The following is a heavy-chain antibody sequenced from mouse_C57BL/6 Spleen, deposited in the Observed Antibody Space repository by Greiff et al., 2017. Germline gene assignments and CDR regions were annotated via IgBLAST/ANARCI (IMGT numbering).Heavy chain of an antibody. J-gene: IGHJ2*01. CDR3: ARYDYADGYCDD. CDR2: IHPNSGST. Sequence: QVQLQQPGAELVKPGASVKLSCKASGYTFTSYWMHWVKQRPGQGLEWIGKIHPNSGSTNYNEKFKSKSTLTVDKSSSTAYMQLSSLTSDDSAVYYSARYDYADGYCDDWGQGTTLTASS. D-gene: IGHD2-4*01. V-gene: IGHV1-64*01. CDR1: GYTFTSYW.